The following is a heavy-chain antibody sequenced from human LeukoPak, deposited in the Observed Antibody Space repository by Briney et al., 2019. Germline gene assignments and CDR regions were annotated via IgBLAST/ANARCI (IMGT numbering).Heavy chain of an antibody. V-gene: IGHV7-4-1*02. CDR3: VRDMSTYGGNWFDP. CDR2: INTNTGNP. D-gene: IGHD3-10*01. Sequence: ASVKVSCKASGYTFTNYVMNWVRQAPGQGLEWMGWINTNTGNPTYAQGFTGRFVFSLDTSVSTAYLQISSLKAEDTAVYYCVRDMSTYGGNWFDPWGQGTLVTVSS. J-gene: IGHJ5*02. CDR1: GYTFTNYV.